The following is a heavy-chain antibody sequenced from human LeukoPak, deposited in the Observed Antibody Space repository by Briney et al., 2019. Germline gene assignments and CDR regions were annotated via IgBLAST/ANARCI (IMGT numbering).Heavy chain of an antibody. Sequence: GGSLRLSCAASGFSFNNYGMHWVRQAPGKGLEWVAFVRFDGGGQYYADCVRGRFSISRDNSKNTVFLQMDSLRGGDTAVYFCAAVRRMGRTLEHWGQGTLVTVSS. D-gene: IGHD1-14*01. V-gene: IGHV3-30*02. CDR1: GFSFNNYG. CDR3: AAVRRMGRTLEH. CDR2: VRFDGGGQ. J-gene: IGHJ4*02.